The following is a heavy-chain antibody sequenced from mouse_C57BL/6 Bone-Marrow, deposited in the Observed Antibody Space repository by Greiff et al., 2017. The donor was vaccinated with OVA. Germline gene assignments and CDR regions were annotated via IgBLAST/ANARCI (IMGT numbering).Heavy chain of an antibody. CDR3: ARWYFGSSYYFDY. J-gene: IGHJ2*01. V-gene: IGHV1-82*01. CDR1: GYAFSSSW. Sequence: VQRVESGPELVKPGASVKISCKASGYAFSSSWMNWVKQRPGKGLEWIGRIYPGDGDTNYNGKFKGKATLTADKSSSTAYMQLSSLTSADSAVYFCARWYFGSSYYFDYWGQGTTLTVSS. D-gene: IGHD1-1*01. CDR2: IYPGDGDT.